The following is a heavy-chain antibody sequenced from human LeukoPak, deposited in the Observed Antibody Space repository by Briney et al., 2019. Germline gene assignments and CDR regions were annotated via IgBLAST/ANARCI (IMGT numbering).Heavy chain of an antibody. D-gene: IGHD3-10*01. CDR3: ARGPVQYGSGSCLDY. J-gene: IGHJ4*02. Sequence: SVKVSCKASGGTFSSYAISWVRQAPGQGLEWMGGIIPIFGTANYAQKLQGRVTITADESTSTAYMELSSLRSEDTAVYYCARGPVQYGSGSCLDYWGQGTLVTVSS. CDR1: GGTFSSYA. V-gene: IGHV1-69*13. CDR2: IIPIFGTA.